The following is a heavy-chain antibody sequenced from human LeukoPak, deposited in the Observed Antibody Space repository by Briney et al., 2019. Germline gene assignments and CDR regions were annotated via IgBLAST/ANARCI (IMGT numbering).Heavy chain of an antibody. J-gene: IGHJ3*02. D-gene: IGHD6-25*01. Sequence: SETLSLTCTVSGVSISNYYWSWIRQPPGKGLECIGYLYYSGSTNYNPSLKSRVTISVDTSKNQFSLKLGSVTAADTAVYYCARSAIDAFDIWGQGTMVTVSS. V-gene: IGHV4-59*08. CDR3: ARSAIDAFDI. CDR1: GVSISNYY. CDR2: LYYSGST.